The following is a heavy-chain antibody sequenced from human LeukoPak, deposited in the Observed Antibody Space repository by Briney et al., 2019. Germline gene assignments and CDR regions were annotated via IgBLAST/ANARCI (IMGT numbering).Heavy chain of an antibody. CDR1: GFTFSRNC. Sequence: PGGSLRLSCAASGFTFSRNCMSWVRQAPGKGLEWVSGINWNGGSIGYADSVKGRFTISRDNAKNSLYLQMNSLRAEDTALYYCARALGGDYDYWGQGTLVTVSS. CDR3: ARALGGDYDY. CDR2: INWNGGSI. V-gene: IGHV3-20*04. D-gene: IGHD2-21*01. J-gene: IGHJ4*02.